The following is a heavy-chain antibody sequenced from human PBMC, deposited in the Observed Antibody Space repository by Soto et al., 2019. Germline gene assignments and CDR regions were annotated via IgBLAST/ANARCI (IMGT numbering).Heavy chain of an antibody. CDR3: ARHQSHSSSYVDP. CDR2: IYYSGST. D-gene: IGHD6-13*01. CDR1: GGSISSYY. V-gene: IGHV4-59*08. Sequence: SETLSLTCTVSGGSISSYYWSWIRQPPVKGLEWIGYIYYSGSTNYNPSLKSRVTISVDTSKNQFSLKLSSVTAAGTAVYYCARHQSHSSSYVDPWGQGTLVTVSS. J-gene: IGHJ5*02.